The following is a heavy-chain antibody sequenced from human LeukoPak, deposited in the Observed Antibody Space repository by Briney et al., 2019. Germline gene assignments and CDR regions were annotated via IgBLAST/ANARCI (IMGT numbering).Heavy chain of an antibody. D-gene: IGHD3-22*01. J-gene: IGHJ3*01. CDR2: VYYSGST. CDR1: GGSVRSDSYY. CDR3: VREAATDYYDSSGYYRQTEVFDA. Sequence: KPSETLSLTCTVSGGSVRSDSYYWSWIRQPPGKGLEWIGYVYYSGSTNYNPSLKSRVTISVDTSKNQFSLKLRSVTAADTAVYYCVREAATDYYDSSGYYRQTEVFDAWSQGTMVTVSS. V-gene: IGHV4-61*01.